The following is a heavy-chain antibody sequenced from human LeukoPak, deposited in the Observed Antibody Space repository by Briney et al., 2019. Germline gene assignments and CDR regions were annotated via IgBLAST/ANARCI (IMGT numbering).Heavy chain of an antibody. J-gene: IGHJ5*02. Sequence: GGSLRLSCAASGFTFSSYGMHWVRQAPGKGLEWVAFIRYDGSNKYYADSVKARFTISRDNSKNTLYLQMNSLRAEDTAVYYCAKVLGGNTQNWFDPWGQGTLVTVSS. CDR3: AKVLGGNTQNWFDP. CDR1: GFTFSSYG. D-gene: IGHD4-23*01. V-gene: IGHV3-30*02. CDR2: IRYDGSNK.